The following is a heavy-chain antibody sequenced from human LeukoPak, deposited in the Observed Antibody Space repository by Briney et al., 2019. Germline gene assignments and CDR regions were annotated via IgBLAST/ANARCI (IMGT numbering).Heavy chain of an antibody. CDR1: GFTFSSYS. CDR2: ISSSSSYI. CDR3: ASSLVDTAMARTDY. J-gene: IGHJ4*02. D-gene: IGHD5-18*01. V-gene: IGHV3-21*01. Sequence: GGSLRLSCAASGFTFSSYSMNWVRQAPGKGLEWVSSISSSSSYIYYADSVRGRFTISRDNAKNSLYLQMNSLRAEDTAVYYCASSLVDTAMARTDYWGQGTLVTVSS.